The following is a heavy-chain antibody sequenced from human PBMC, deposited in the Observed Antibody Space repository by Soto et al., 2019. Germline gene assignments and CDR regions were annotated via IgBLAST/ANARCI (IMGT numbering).Heavy chain of an antibody. CDR2: IYYSGST. J-gene: IGHJ6*02. CDR3: ARDRVVVVVAATRGYYYYGMGV. CDR1: GGSISSGGYY. D-gene: IGHD2-15*01. Sequence: PSETLSLTCTVSGGSISSGGYYWSWIRQHPGKGLEWIGYIYYSGSTYYNPSLKSRVTISVDTSKNQFSLKLSSVTAADTAVYYCARDRVVVVVAATRGYYYYGMGVWGQGTTVTVSS. V-gene: IGHV4-31*03.